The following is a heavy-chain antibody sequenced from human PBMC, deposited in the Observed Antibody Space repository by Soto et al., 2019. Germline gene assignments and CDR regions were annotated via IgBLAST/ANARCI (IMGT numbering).Heavy chain of an antibody. Sequence: QVQLVQSGAEEKKPGASVKVSCKASGYTFTSYAMHWVRQAPGQRLEWMGWINGGNGNTKYSQKFQGRVTITRDTSASTVYMELGSLRSEDTAVYYCARSFVVVTDFDYWGQGTLVTVSS. CDR1: GYTFTSYA. J-gene: IGHJ4*02. V-gene: IGHV1-3*05. D-gene: IGHD2-21*02. CDR2: INGGNGNT. CDR3: ARSFVVVTDFDY.